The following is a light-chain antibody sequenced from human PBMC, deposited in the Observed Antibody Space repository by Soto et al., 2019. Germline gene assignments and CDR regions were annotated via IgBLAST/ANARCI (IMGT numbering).Light chain of an antibody. CDR2: DTN. CDR1: SSNIGSNY. V-gene: IGLV1-51*01. CDR3: GTWDSSLTSVV. Sequence: QSVLTQPPSASGTPGQRVTISCSGSSSNIGSNYVYWYQQLPGTAPKLLIYDTNRRPSGIPDRFSGSKSGTSAALDITGLQTGDEADYYCGTWDSSLTSVVFGGGIKVTVL. J-gene: IGLJ2*01.